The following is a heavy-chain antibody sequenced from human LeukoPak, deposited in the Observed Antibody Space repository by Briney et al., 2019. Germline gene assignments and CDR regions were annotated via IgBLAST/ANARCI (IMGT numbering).Heavy chain of an antibody. CDR1: GFTFDDYA. CDR2: ISGDGGST. Sequence: GGSLRLSCAASGFTFDDYAMHWVRQAPGKGLEWVSLISGDGGSTYYTDSVKGRFTISRDNSKNSLYLQMNSLRVDDTAVYYCATAGQWRFDSWGLGTLVTVSS. D-gene: IGHD6-19*01. J-gene: IGHJ4*02. V-gene: IGHV3-43*02. CDR3: ATAGQWRFDS.